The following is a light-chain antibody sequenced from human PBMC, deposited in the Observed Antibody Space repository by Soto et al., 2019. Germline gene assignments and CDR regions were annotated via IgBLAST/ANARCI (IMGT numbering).Light chain of an antibody. V-gene: IGLV2-14*01. CDR3: SSYTSSSTSYV. CDR1: SSDFGGYNY. J-gene: IGLJ1*01. CDR2: DVS. Sequence: QSVLTQPASVSGSPGQSITISCTGTSSDFGGYNYVSWYQQHPGKASKLMIYDVSNRPSGISNRFSGSKSGNTASLTISGLQAEDEADYYCSSYTSSSTSYVFGTGTKVTVL.